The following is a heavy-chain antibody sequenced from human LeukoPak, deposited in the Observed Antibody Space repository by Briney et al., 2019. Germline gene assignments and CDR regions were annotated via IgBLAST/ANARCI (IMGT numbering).Heavy chain of an antibody. V-gene: IGHV4-39*01. CDR2: IYYSGST. CDR3: ARREFSSSSVSGAFDI. Sequence: SETLSLTCTVSGGSISSSSYYWGWLRQPPGKGLEWIGSIYYSGSTYYNPSLKSRVTISVDTSKNQFSLKLSSVTAADTAVYYCARREFSSSSVSGAFDIWGQGTMVTVSS. D-gene: IGHD6-13*01. J-gene: IGHJ3*02. CDR1: GGSISSSSYY.